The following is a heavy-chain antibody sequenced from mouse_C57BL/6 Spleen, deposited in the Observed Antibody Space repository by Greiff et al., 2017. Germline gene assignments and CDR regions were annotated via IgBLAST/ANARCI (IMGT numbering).Heavy chain of an antibody. V-gene: IGHV1-52*01. CDR2: IDPSDSET. CDR3: ARGCEYYGSSYGDMDY. Sequence: QVQLQQPGAELVRPGSSVKLSCKASGYTFTSYWMHWVKQRPKQGLEWIGNIDPSDSETHYNQKFKDKATLTVDKSSSTAYMQLSSLTSEDSAVYYYARGCEYYGSSYGDMDYWGQGTSVTVSS. D-gene: IGHD1-1*01. J-gene: IGHJ4*01. CDR1: GYTFTSYW.